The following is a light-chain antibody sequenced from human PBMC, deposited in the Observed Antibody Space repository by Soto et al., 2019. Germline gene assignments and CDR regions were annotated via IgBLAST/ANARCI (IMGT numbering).Light chain of an antibody. J-gene: IGKJ1*01. Sequence: EILMTQSPATLSVSPGESATLSCRASHRVSGYLAWYQQKPGQAPRLLIYGASTRATGVPARFSGSGSGTVFTLTISSLQSEDFAVYYCQQYNSYSWTFGQGTKVEIK. CDR1: HRVSGY. CDR3: QQYNSYSWT. V-gene: IGKV3-15*01. CDR2: GAS.